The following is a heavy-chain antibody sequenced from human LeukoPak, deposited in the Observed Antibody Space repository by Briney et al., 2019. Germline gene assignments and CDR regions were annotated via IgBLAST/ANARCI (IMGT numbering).Heavy chain of an antibody. Sequence: GGSLRLSCAASGCTFSNAWMSWVRQAPATGLEWVGRIKSNTDGGTYDYPAPLKGRITISRDDSKNTLYLQMNSLQTEDTAVYYCKVQGVSTTDGLENYFDYWGQGTLVTVFS. CDR1: GCTFSNAW. J-gene: IGHJ4*02. V-gene: IGHV3-15*01. CDR2: IKSNTDGGTY. D-gene: IGHD3-10*01. CDR3: KVQGVSTTDGLENYFDY.